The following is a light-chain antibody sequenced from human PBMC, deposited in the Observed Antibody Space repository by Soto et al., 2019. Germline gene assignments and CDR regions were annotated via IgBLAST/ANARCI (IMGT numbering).Light chain of an antibody. V-gene: IGLV2-14*01. Sequence: QSALTQPASVSGSPGQSITISCTGTSSDVGGYNYVSWYQQHPGKAPKLMIYEVSNRPSGVSNRFSGSKSGNTASLTISRLQAEHEPYYYCRSSPSSSTRVFGGGTKLTVL. CDR3: RSSPSSSTRV. CDR2: EVS. J-gene: IGLJ3*02. CDR1: SSDVGGYNY.